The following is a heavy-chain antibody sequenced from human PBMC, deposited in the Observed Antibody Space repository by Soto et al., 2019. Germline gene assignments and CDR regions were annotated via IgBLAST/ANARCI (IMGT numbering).Heavy chain of an antibody. D-gene: IGHD3-16*01. Sequence: ASVKVSCKASGYTFTSYAMHWVRQAPGQRLEWMGWINAGNGNTKYSQKFQGRVTITRDTSASTAYMELSSLRSEDTAVYYCARVEGGVWGSYNYWGQGTLVTVSS. CDR2: INAGNGNT. J-gene: IGHJ4*02. CDR1: GYTFTSYA. V-gene: IGHV1-3*01. CDR3: ARVEGGVWGSYNY.